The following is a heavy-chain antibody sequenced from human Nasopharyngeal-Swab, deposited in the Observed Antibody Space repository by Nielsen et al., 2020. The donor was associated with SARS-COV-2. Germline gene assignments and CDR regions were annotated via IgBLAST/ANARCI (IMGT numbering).Heavy chain of an antibody. J-gene: IGHJ3*02. Sequence: VRQAPGKGLEWIGEIYHSGSTNYNPSLKSRVTISVDKSKNQFSLKLSSVTAADTAVYYCARDRLSDAFDIWGQGTMVT. V-gene: IGHV4-4*02. CDR2: IYHSGST. CDR3: ARDRLSDAFDI.